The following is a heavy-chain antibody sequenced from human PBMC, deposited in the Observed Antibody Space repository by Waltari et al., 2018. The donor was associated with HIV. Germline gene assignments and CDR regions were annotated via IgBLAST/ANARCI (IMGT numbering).Heavy chain of an antibody. V-gene: IGHV1-69*12. CDR1: GGTFSSYA. D-gene: IGHD5-18*01. Sequence: QVQLVQSGAEVKKPGSSVKVSCKASGGTFSSYAISWVRQAPGQGLEWMGGISPIFGKANDAKKCQGRVTSTADESTSTAYMELSSLRSEDTAVYYCVRDRRVTAMVTSSGRDVWGQGTTVTVSS. CDR2: ISPIFGKA. J-gene: IGHJ6*02. CDR3: VRDRRVTAMVTSSGRDV.